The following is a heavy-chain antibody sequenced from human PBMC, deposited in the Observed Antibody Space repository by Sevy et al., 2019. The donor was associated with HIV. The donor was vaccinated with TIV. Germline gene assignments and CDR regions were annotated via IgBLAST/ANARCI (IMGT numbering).Heavy chain of an antibody. D-gene: IGHD1-20*01. CDR2: ISGSGGYT. CDR3: TNRGVVIITGFDY. Sequence: GGSLRLSCAAAGFIFNSHAMSWVRQAPGKGLEWVSTISGSGGYTYYGDSVKGRFTISRDNSKNTVDLQMNSLRAEDTAVYYCTNRGVVIITGFDYWGQGTLVTVSS. V-gene: IGHV3-23*01. J-gene: IGHJ4*02. CDR1: GFIFNSHA.